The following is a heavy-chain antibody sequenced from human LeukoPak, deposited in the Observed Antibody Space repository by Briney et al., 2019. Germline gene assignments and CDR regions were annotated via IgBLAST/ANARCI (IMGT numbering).Heavy chain of an antibody. V-gene: IGHV1-46*01. D-gene: IGHD1-14*01. J-gene: IGHJ6*02. Sequence: ASVKVSCKASGYTFTSYYMHWVRQAPGQGLEWMGIINPSGGSTSYAQKFQGRVTMTRDTSTSTVYMELSSLRSEDTAVYYCARDSSEPYYYYGMDVWGQGTTVTVSS. CDR3: ARDSSEPYYYYGMDV. CDR2: INPSGGST. CDR1: GYTFTSYY.